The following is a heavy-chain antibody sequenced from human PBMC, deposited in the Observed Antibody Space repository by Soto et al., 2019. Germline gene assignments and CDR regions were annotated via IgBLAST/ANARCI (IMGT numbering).Heavy chain of an antibody. CDR3: AREISLSAGSYFDY. D-gene: IGHD3-10*01. Sequence: PGGSLRLSCTASGFTFNTYNMNWVRQAPGKGLEWVSYISSSSYTIKYADSVEGRFTVSRDNGKKSLYLQMNSLRDEDTAVYFCAREISLSAGSYFDYWGQGALVTGS. CDR2: ISSSSYTI. CDR1: GFTFNTYN. J-gene: IGHJ4*02. V-gene: IGHV3-48*02.